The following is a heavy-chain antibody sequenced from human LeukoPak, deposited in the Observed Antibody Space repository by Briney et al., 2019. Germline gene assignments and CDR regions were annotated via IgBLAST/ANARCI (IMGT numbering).Heavy chain of an antibody. V-gene: IGHV3-66*02. J-gene: IGHJ4*02. CDR3: ARDRYDFWSGYSHY. D-gene: IGHD3-3*01. CDR2: IYSGGST. CDR1: GFTVSSNY. Sequence: PGGSLRLSCAASGFTVSSNYMSWVRQAPGKGLEWVSVIYSGGSTYYADSVKGRFAISRDNSKNTLYLQMNSLRAEDTAVYYCARDRYDFWSGYSHYWGQGTLVTVSS.